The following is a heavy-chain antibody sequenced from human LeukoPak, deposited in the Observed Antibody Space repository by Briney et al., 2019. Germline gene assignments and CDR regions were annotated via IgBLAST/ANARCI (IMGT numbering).Heavy chain of an antibody. CDR1: GFTFSSYA. Sequence: GGSLRLSCAASGFTFSSYAMSWVRQAPGKGLDWVAAISGSGGSTYYADSVKGRFTISRDNSKNTLYLQMNSLRAQHTAVYCCAKEPAYSSSWASYYFDYWGQGTLVTVSS. V-gene: IGHV3-23*01. CDR2: ISGSGGST. J-gene: IGHJ4*02. D-gene: IGHD6-13*01. CDR3: AKEPAYSSSWASYYFDY.